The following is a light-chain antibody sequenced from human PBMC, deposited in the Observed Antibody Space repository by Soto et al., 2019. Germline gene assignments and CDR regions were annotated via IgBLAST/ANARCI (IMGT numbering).Light chain of an antibody. V-gene: IGLV2-8*01. CDR1: SSDVGGYNY. CDR2: EVS. CDR3: SSYAGSVYV. J-gene: IGLJ1*01. Sequence: QSVLTQPPSASGSPGQSVTISCTGTSSDVGGYNYVSWYQQHPGKAPKLMIYEVSKRPSGVPGRFSGSKSGNTASLTVSGLQAEDEADYYCSSYAGSVYVFGTGTKVTVL.